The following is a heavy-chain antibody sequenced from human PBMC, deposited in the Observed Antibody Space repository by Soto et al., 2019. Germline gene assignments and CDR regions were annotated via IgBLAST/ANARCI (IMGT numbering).Heavy chain of an antibody. J-gene: IGHJ6*02. CDR2: IYYSGST. Sequence: SETLSLTCTVSGGSISSYYWSWIRQPPGKGLEWIGYIYYSGSTNYNPSLKSRVTISVDTSKNQFSLKLSSVTAADTAVYYCARDLLGSGCLRPRYYYGVDVWGQGTTVTVSS. CDR1: GGSISSYY. V-gene: IGHV4-59*01. CDR3: ARDLLGSGCLRPRYYYGVDV. D-gene: IGHD3-10*01.